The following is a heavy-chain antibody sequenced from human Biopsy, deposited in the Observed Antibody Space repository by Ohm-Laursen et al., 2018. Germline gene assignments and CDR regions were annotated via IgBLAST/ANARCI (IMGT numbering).Heavy chain of an antibody. CDR3: ARRGSGGRSFDY. Sequence: SETLSLTCTVSGGSISGSSWSWIRQAPGKGLEWIGYISYSRDTNYNPSLKSRVTISVDMSKNQISLKLGSVTVADTAVFYCARRGSGGRSFDYWGQGSLVTVSS. J-gene: IGHJ4*02. V-gene: IGHV4-59*08. CDR1: GGSISGSS. CDR2: ISYSRDT. D-gene: IGHD2-15*01.